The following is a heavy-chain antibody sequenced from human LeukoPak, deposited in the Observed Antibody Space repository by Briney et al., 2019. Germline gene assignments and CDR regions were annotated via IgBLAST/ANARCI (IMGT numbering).Heavy chain of an antibody. V-gene: IGHV3-7*01. CDR1: GFTLSYYW. CDR3: AREARGTRAAFDI. Sequence: GGSLRLSCAASGFTLSYYWMSWVRQALGKGLEWVANIQEDGSNRYYVGSVKGRFTISRDNAKNSVYLQMNSLRAEDTAVYYCAREARGTRAAFDIWGQGTMVTVSS. D-gene: IGHD1-1*01. J-gene: IGHJ3*02. CDR2: IQEDGSNR.